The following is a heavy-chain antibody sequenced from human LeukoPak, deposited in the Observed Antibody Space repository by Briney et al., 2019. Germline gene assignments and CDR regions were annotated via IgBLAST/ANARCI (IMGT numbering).Heavy chain of an antibody. CDR2: IYHSGST. CDR1: GGSISSGGYS. V-gene: IGHV4-30-2*01. J-gene: IGHJ4*02. D-gene: IGHD2-15*01. Sequence: SQTLSLTCAVSGGSISSGGYSWSWIRQPPGKGLEWIGYIYHSGSTYYNPSLKSRVTISVDRSKNQFSLKLSSVTAADTAVYYCARYCSGGSCYSAYYFDYWGQGTLVTVSS. CDR3: ARYCSGGSCYSAYYFDY.